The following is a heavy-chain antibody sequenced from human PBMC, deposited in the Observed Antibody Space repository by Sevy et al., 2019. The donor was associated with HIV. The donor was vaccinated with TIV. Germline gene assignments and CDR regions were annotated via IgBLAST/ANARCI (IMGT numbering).Heavy chain of an antibody. CDR2: IRSKGNSYAT. CDR1: GFTFSGSA. V-gene: IGHV3-73*01. D-gene: IGHD6-13*01. J-gene: IGHJ4*02. Sequence: GGSLRLSCAASGFTFSGSAMQWVRQASGKGLEWVGRIRSKGNSYATAYAALVKGRFTISRDDSKNTVLLQMNSLKTEDTAVYYWTRGGARDSSSWYDYFDYWGQGTLVTVSS. CDR3: TRGGARDSSSWYDYFDY.